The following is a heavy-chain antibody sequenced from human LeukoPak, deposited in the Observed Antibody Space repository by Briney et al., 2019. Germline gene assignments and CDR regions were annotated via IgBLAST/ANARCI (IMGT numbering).Heavy chain of an antibody. CDR2: MNTNSGIT. J-gene: IGHJ5*02. D-gene: IGHD6-13*01. V-gene: IGHV1-8*02. Sequence: ASMKGSCQASGYTFGSYDINSVRRASGQGQEWMGWMNTNSGITVFAQKSKRSLTLTPAPSTGTAYMEISSRKPEDPAIYSCATVHDQQPNGWFGPWGPGKQVTVSS. CDR3: ATVHDQQPNGWFGP. CDR1: GYTFGSYD.